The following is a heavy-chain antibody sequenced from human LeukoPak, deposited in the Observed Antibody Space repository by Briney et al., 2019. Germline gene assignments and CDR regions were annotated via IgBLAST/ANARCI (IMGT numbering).Heavy chain of an antibody. CDR2: MNPNSGNT. Sequence: ASVKVSCKASGYTFTSYDINWVRQATGQGLEWMGWMNPNSGNTGYAQKFQGRVTMTRNTSISTAYMELSSLRPEDTAVYYCARVTINYDFWSGYYSNYYFDYWGQGTLVTVSS. CDR3: ARVTINYDFWSGYYSNYYFDY. J-gene: IGHJ4*02. CDR1: GYTFTSYD. D-gene: IGHD3-3*01. V-gene: IGHV1-8*01.